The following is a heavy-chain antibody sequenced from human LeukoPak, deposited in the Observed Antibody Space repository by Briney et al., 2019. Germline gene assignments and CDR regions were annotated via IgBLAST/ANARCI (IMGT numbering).Heavy chain of an antibody. V-gene: IGHV1-69*04. CDR2: IIPILGIA. J-gene: IGHJ4*02. CDR1: GGTFSSYA. D-gene: IGHD3-10*01. Sequence: ASVKVSCKASGGTFSSYAISWVRQAPGQGLEWMGRIIPILGIANYAQKFQGRVTITADKSTSTAYMELSSLRSEDTAVYYCATLPEKAGRGVYVYWGQGTLVTVSS. CDR3: ATLPEKAGRGVYVY.